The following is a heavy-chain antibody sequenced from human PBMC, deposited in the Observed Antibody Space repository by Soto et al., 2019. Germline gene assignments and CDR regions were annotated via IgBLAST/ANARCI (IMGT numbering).Heavy chain of an antibody. CDR2: ISAYNGNT. Sequence: QVQLVQSGGEVKKPGASVKVSCKASGYTFTGYGVSWVRQAPGQGLEWMGWISAYNGNTDYAQKLQGRVTMTTETSTSTAYMELTGLRSDATAVYYCARDKSGAVTSTGDYWGQGALVTVSS. J-gene: IGHJ4*02. V-gene: IGHV1-18*01. D-gene: IGHD2-8*02. CDR3: ARDKSGAVTSTGDY. CDR1: GYTFTGYG.